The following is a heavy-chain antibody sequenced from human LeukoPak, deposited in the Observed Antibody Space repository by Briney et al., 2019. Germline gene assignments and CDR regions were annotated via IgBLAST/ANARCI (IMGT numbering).Heavy chain of an antibody. CDR2: IRGGGET. CDR1: GFSFSNYA. CDR3: ARGEGYGVRGVRRYNYYYGMDV. Sequence: GGSLRLSCAASGFSFSNYAMSWVRQAPARGPEWVSSIRGGGETFYADSVKGRFTLSRDDSRNTVYLQLNNLRVDDTAVYYCARGEGYGVRGVRRYNYYYGMDVWGQGTTVIVSS. D-gene: IGHD3-10*01. J-gene: IGHJ6*02. V-gene: IGHV3-23*01.